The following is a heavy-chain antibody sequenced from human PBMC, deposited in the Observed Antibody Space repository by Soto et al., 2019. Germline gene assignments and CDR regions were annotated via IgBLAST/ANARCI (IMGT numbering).Heavy chain of an antibody. Sequence: QVQLQQWGAGLLKPSETLSLTCAVYGGSFSGYYWSWIRQPPGKGLEWIGEINHSGSTNYNPSLKSRVTKSVDTSKNQFSLKLSSVTAADTAVYYCAREAIAARPFDYWGQGTLVTVSS. D-gene: IGHD6-6*01. CDR1: GGSFSGYY. CDR3: AREAIAARPFDY. V-gene: IGHV4-34*01. J-gene: IGHJ4*02. CDR2: INHSGST.